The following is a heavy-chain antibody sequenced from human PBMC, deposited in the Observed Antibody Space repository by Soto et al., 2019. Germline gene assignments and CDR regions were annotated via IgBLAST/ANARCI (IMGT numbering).Heavy chain of an antibody. CDR1: GGSFSGYY. CDR3: ARGEMYYDFWSGYYLSWFDP. J-gene: IGHJ5*02. D-gene: IGHD3-3*01. V-gene: IGHV4-34*01. Sequence: SETLSLTCAFYGGSFSGYYWSLIRQPPGKGLEWIGEINHSGSTNYNPSLKSRVTISVDTSKNQFSLKPSSVTAADTAVYYCARGEMYYDFWSGYYLSWFDPWGQGTLVTVSS. CDR2: INHSGST.